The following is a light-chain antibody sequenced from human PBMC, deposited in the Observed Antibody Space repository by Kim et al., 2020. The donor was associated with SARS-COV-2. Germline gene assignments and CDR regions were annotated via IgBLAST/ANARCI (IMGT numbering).Light chain of an antibody. V-gene: IGLV2-8*01. Sequence: QSVTISCTGTSRDVGGYNYVSWYQQHPGKAPKLVIYEVSKRPSGVPDRFSGSKSGNTASLTVSGLQAEDEADYYCSSYAGSNTIYVFGTGTKVTVL. CDR3: SSYAGSNTIYV. CDR1: SRDVGGYNY. CDR2: EVS. J-gene: IGLJ1*01.